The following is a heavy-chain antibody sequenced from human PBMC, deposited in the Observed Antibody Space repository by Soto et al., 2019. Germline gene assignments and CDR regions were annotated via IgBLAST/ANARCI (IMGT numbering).Heavy chain of an antibody. CDR2: IKSDGSST. CDR1: GFTFSSYW. V-gene: IGHV3-74*01. J-gene: IGHJ4*02. D-gene: IGHD5-12*01. CDR3: AREVFGSGYYYFDY. Sequence: GGSLGLSCAASGFTFSSYWMHWVRQGPGKGLVWVSRIKSDGSSTRYADSVKGRFTISRDNAENTLYLQMNSLRAEDTAVYYCAREVFGSGYYYFDYWGQGTLVTVSS.